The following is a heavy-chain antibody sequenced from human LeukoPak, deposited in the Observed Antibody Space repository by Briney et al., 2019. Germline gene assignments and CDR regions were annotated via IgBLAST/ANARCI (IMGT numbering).Heavy chain of an antibody. V-gene: IGHV4-61*08. CDR3: AKNTSSSPWFEP. J-gene: IGHJ5*02. Sequence: PSQTLSLTCIVSGGSVSSPDSYWSWIRQPTGKGLEWIGNVYYIGTTSYNSSLKSRVTISVDTSKNQFSLEVTSVTAADTAVYYCAKNTSSSPWFEPWGQGTLVTVSS. CDR2: VYYIGTT. D-gene: IGHD6-6*01. CDR1: GGSVSSPDSY.